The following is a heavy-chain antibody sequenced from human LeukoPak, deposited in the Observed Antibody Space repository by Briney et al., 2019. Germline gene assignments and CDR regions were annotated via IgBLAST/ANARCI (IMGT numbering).Heavy chain of an antibody. CDR1: GGSISNYY. V-gene: IGHV4-59*01. Sequence: SETLSLTCTVSGGSISNYYWSWLRQPPGKGLEWIGYIYNSGSTNYNPSLTSRVTISVDTSKNQLSLNLRSVTAADTAAYYCARVGTSGSSVAYDYWGQGTLVTVSS. CDR2: IYNSGST. J-gene: IGHJ4*02. CDR3: ARVGTSGSSVAYDY. D-gene: IGHD3-10*01.